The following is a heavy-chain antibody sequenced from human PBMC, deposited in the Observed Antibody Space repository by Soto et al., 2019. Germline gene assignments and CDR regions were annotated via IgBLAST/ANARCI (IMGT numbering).Heavy chain of an antibody. CDR3: ARDRTIFGVVIARPYDY. D-gene: IGHD3-3*01. CDR2: IKQDGSEK. Sequence: PGGSLRLSCAASGFTFSSYWMSWVRQAPGKGLEWVANIKQDGSEKYYVDSVKGRFTISRDNAKNSLYLQMNSLRAEDTAVYYCARDRTIFGVVIARPYDYWGQGTLVTVSS. V-gene: IGHV3-7*01. CDR1: GFTFSSYW. J-gene: IGHJ4*02.